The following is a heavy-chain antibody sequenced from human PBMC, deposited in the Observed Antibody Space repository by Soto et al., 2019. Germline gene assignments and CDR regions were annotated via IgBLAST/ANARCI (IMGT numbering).Heavy chain of an antibody. V-gene: IGHV3-23*01. J-gene: IGHJ6*02. CDR3: AADYLRHNSLNGYYYSYGMDV. CDR1: GITFSTYA. CDR2: IGSNGADK. D-gene: IGHD4-17*01. Sequence: PGGSLRLSCAVSGITFSTYAMSWVRRAPGKGLEWVSTIGSNGADKQYADFVKGRFTVSRDSSKSTLSLQMNSLRAEDTAVYYCAADYLRHNSLNGYYYSYGMDVWGQGTTVTVSS.